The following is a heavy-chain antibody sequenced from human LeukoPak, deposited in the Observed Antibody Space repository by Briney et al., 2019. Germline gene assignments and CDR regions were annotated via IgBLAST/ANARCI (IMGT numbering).Heavy chain of an antibody. CDR1: GSTFSSHT. CDR3: ARAHGPYGESHFDY. CDR2: ISNTGSVI. V-gene: IGHV3-48*01. D-gene: IGHD4-17*01. J-gene: IGHJ4*02. Sequence: GGSLRLSCAASGSTFSSHTMNWVRQAPGKGLEWVSYISNTGSVIYYADSVKGRFTISRDNSKNTLYLQMNSLRAGDTAVYYCARAHGPYGESHFDYWGQGTLVTVSS.